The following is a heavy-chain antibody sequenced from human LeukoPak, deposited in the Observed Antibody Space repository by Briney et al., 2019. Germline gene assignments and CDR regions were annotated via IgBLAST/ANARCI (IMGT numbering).Heavy chain of an antibody. V-gene: IGHV3-30*18. D-gene: IGHD6-13*01. J-gene: IGHJ4*02. Sequence: GRSLRLSCASSGFTFNTYGMHWVRQAPGKGLEWVALISYDGNYKYYADSVKGRFTISRDNSKNTLYLQMNSLRAEDTAVYCCAKDGLYSSNLLRPNSGWYYFDYWGQGTLVTVSS. CDR3: AKDGLYSSNLLRPNSGWYYFDY. CDR2: ISYDGNYK. CDR1: GFTFNTYG.